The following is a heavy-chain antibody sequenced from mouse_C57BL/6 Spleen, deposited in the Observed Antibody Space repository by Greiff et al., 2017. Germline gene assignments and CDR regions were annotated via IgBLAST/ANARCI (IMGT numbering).Heavy chain of an antibody. D-gene: IGHD1-1*01. J-gene: IGHJ4*01. CDR2: IYPGSGST. V-gene: IGHV1-55*01. CDR1: GYTFTSYW. Sequence: QVQLQQPGAELVKPGASVKMSCKASGYTFTSYWITWVKQRPGQGLEWIGDIYPGSGSTNYNEKFKSKATLTVDTSSSTAYMQLSSLTSEDSAVYYCARRGNYYGSRDYYAMDYWGQGTSVTVSS. CDR3: ARRGNYYGSRDYYAMDY.